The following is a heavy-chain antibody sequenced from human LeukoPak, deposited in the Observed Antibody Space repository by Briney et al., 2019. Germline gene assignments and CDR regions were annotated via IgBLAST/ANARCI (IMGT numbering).Heavy chain of an antibody. V-gene: IGHV1-8*01. Sequence: GASVKVSCKASGYTFTSYYINWVRQDTGPGREWMGWMNPNSVDAGYAQKFQGRVTMTRNTSISTAYMELSSLRSEDTAVYYCARKMSSGWYGYYYYGMDVWGQGTTVTVSS. CDR2: MNPNSVDA. CDR3: ARKMSSGWYGYYYYGMDV. J-gene: IGHJ6*02. CDR1: GYTFTSYY. D-gene: IGHD6-19*01.